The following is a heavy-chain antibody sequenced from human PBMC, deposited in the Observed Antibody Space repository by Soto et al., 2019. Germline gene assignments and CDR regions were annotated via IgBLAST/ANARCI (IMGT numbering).Heavy chain of an antibody. J-gene: IGHJ3*02. D-gene: IGHD2-21*02. V-gene: IGHV4-39*01. Sequence: PSETLSLTCTVSGGSISSSRYYWGWIRQPPGKGLKWIGTIYYSGNTYYNPSLKSRVTISVDTSKNQFSLKLSSVTAADTAVYYCASPVVVTAFDAFHIWGQPTMVTVSS. CDR3: ASPVVVTAFDAFHI. CDR2: IYYSGNT. CDR1: GGSISSSRYY.